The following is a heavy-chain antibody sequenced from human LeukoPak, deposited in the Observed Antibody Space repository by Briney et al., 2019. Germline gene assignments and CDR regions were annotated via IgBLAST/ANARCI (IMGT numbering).Heavy chain of an antibody. Sequence: GASVKISCKASGYTFTNYYTHWVRQAPGQGLEWMGIINPSDGSRSYAQKFQGRVTMTRDTSKSTVYMELSSLRSEDTAAYYCVRAYNREAVTGPTNAPFDYWGQGTLVPVSS. V-gene: IGHV1-46*01. CDR2: INPSDGSR. J-gene: IGHJ4*02. D-gene: IGHD6-19*01. CDR3: VRAYNREAVTGPTNAPFDY. CDR1: GYTFTNYY.